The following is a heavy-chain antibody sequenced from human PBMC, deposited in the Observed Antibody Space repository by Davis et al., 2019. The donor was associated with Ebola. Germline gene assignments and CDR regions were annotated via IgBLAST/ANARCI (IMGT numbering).Heavy chain of an antibody. CDR3: ARDSSGWYLGWFDP. J-gene: IGHJ5*02. D-gene: IGHD6-19*01. CDR2: IYYSGST. V-gene: IGHV4-59*01. Sequence: SETLSLTCTVSGGSISSYYWNWIRQPPGKGLEWIGYIYYSGSTNYNPSLKSRVTISVDTSKNQFSLKLSSVTAADTAVYYCARDSSGWYLGWFDPWGQGTLVTVSS. CDR1: GGSISSYY.